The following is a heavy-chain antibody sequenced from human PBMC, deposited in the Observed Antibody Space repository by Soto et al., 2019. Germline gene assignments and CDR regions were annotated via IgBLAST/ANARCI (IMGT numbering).Heavy chain of an antibody. J-gene: IGHJ6*03. CDR3: AKDIAVVVVPAATRYYYYYMDV. CDR1: AFTFSSYG. CDR2: ISYDGSNK. V-gene: IGHV3-30*18. D-gene: IGHD2-2*01. Sequence: QVQLVESGGGVVQPGRSLRLSCAASAFTFSSYGMHWVRQAPYKGMEWVAVISYDGSNKYYADSVKGRFTISRDNSKNTPYLQMNSLRAEDTAVCYCAKDIAVVVVPAATRYYYYYMDVWGKGTTVTVSS.